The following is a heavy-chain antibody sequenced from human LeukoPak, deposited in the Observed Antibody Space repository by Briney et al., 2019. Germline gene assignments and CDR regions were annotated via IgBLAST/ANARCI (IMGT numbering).Heavy chain of an antibody. J-gene: IGHJ4*02. Sequence: NPSETLSLTCTVSGGFISSSSYYWGWNRQPPGNGLEWIGSIYYSGSTYYNPSLKSRVTISVDTSKNQFSLKLSSVTAADTAVYYCARQSRDCFNGVCYKGGLDYWGQGTLVTVSS. V-gene: IGHV4-39*01. D-gene: IGHD2-8*01. CDR3: ARQSRDCFNGVCYKGGLDY. CDR1: GGFISSSSYY. CDR2: IYYSGST.